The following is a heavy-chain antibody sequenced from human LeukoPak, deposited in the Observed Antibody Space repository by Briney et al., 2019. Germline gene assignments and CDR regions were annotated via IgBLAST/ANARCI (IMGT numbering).Heavy chain of an antibody. CDR2: IRYYGSNK. CDR1: VFTFSSYG. Sequence: GGSLTLSCPASVFTFSSYGMHWVRQPPGKGLEGVAFIRYYGSNKYYADSVKGRFTTSRDNSKNTLYLQMNSLRAEDTAVYYCAKERSPYCSSTSCYYFDYWGQGTLVTVSS. D-gene: IGHD2-2*01. V-gene: IGHV3-30*02. J-gene: IGHJ4*02. CDR3: AKERSPYCSSTSCYYFDY.